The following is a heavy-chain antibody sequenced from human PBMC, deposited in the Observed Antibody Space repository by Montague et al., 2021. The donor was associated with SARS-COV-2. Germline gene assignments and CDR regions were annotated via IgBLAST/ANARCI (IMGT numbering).Heavy chain of an antibody. D-gene: IGHD6-19*01. J-gene: IGHJ1*01. CDR2: ISYDGSNK. CDR1: GFTFNNYA. V-gene: IGHV3-30*09. CDR3: VRASLIKARLEVAGTTVY. Sequence: SLRLSCAASGFTFNNYAMHWVRQAPGKGLEWVAIISYDGSNKYYADSVKGRFAISRDNSKNTLYLQMNSLRAEDTAVYYCVRASLIKARLEVAGTTVYWGQGTLVTISS.